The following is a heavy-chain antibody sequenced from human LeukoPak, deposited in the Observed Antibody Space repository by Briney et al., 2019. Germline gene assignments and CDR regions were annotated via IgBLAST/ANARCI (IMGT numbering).Heavy chain of an antibody. J-gene: IGHJ4*02. Sequence: GGSVRLSCAASGFSFSSYALNWVRQAPGKGRDWVSGISGSVDVTYYADSVGGRLTISSDNATNPLYLQMNSLIVEDTAIYYCTTGATLVPQGDFEYWGQGTLVTVSS. V-gene: IGHV3-23*01. CDR2: ISGSVDVT. CDR3: TTGATLVPQGDFEY. D-gene: IGHD2-8*02. CDR1: GFSFSSYA.